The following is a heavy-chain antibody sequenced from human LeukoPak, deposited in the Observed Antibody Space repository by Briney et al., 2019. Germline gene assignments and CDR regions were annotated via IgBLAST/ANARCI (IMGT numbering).Heavy chain of an antibody. Sequence: PGGSLRLSCAASGFTFNNYAMSWVRQAPGKGLEWVSAISASGGTTYYADSVKGRFTISRDNSKNTLYLQMNSLRAEDTAVYYCARGDPHGYWGQGTLVTVSS. CDR3: ARGDPHGY. CDR1: GFTFNNYA. CDR2: ISASGGTT. D-gene: IGHD3-16*01. V-gene: IGHV3-23*01. J-gene: IGHJ4*02.